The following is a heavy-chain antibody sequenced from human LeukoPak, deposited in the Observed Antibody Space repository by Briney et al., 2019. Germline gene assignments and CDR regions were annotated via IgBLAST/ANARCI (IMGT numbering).Heavy chain of an antibody. J-gene: IGHJ4*02. CDR2: IYYSGST. V-gene: IGHV4-39*07. CDR1: GDSISSGAYY. CDR3: ARDVSPNGVVDY. D-gene: IGHD2-8*01. Sequence: SETLSLTCTVSGDSISSGAYYWGWIRQPPGKGLEWIGSIYYSGSTYDNPSLKSRVTIPVDTSRNQFSLKLSSVTAADTAVYYCARDVSPNGVVDYWGQGTLVTVSS.